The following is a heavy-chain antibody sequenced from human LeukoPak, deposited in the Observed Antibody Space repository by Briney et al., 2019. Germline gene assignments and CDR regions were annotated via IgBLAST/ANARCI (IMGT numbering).Heavy chain of an antibody. D-gene: IGHD5-18*01. V-gene: IGHV3-33*08. CDR1: GFTFSTYW. CDR3: AREVLVYTAMVGFDP. J-gene: IGHJ5*02. CDR2: IWYDGSNK. Sequence: GGSLRPSCAASGFTFSTYWMHWVRQAPGKGLEWVAVIWYDGSNKYYADSVKGRFTISRDNSKNTLYLQMNSLRGEDTAVYYCAREVLVYTAMVGFDPWGQGTLVTVSS.